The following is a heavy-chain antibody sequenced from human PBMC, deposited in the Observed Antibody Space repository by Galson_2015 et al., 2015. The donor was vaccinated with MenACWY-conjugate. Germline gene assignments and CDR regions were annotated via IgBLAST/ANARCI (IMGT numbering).Heavy chain of an antibody. D-gene: IGHD2-21*02. CDR2: IHYSGTT. CDR1: GGSISTSY. CDR3: ARPCNSGDCYYYWYFDL. V-gene: IGHV4-59*01. Sequence: SLTCTVSGGSISTSYWSWIRQPPGKGLEWIGYIHYSGTTNYNPSLKSRVTISLDTSKNQISLKLTSVTAADTAVYYCARPCNSGDCYYYWYFDLWGRGILVTVSS. J-gene: IGHJ2*01.